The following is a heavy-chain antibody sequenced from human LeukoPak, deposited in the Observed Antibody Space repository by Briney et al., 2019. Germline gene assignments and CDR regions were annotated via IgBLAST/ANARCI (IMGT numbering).Heavy chain of an antibody. CDR2: IYYSGST. CDR3: TAGNWNCQSFDY. J-gene: IGHJ4*02. CDR1: GGSISSYY. D-gene: IGHD1-7*01. Sequence: PSETLSLTCTVSGGSISSYYWSWIRQPPGKGLEWIGYIYYSGSTNYNPSLKSRVTISVDTSKNQFSLKLSSVTAADTAVYYCTAGNWNCQSFDYWGQGTLVTVSS. V-gene: IGHV4-59*01.